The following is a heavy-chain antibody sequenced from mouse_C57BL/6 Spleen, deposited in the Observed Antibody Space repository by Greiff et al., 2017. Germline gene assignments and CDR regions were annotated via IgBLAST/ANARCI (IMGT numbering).Heavy chain of an antibody. CDR1: GYTFTDYN. J-gene: IGHJ2*01. Sequence: VQLQQSGPELVKPGASVKMSCKASGYTFTDYNMHWVKQSPGKSLEWIGYINPNNGGTSYNQKFKGKATLTVNKSSSTAYMELRSLTAEDSAVYYCARWITTVVTDHWGQGTTITVSS. CDR3: ARWITTVVTDH. D-gene: IGHD1-1*01. CDR2: INPNNGGT. V-gene: IGHV1-22*01.